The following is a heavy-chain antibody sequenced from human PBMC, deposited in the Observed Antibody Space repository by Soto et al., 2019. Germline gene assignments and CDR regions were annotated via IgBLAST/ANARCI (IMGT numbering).Heavy chain of an antibody. CDR3: SIFYAHGMDV. J-gene: IGHJ6*02. CDR2: INAANGDT. D-gene: IGHD3-3*01. V-gene: IGHV1-3*01. Sequence: QVQLAQSGAEVRKPGASVKISCKASGYNFIGYALHWVRQAPGQRPEWMGWINAANGDTKYSQKFQGRVTMTAETSASKGYFEKTRLKSDDTAVYYCSIFYAHGMDVWGQGTTVTVSS. CDR1: GYNFIGYA.